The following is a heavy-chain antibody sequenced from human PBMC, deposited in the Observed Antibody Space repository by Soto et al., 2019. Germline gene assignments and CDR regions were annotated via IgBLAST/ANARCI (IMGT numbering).Heavy chain of an antibody. D-gene: IGHD5-12*01. J-gene: IGHJ4*02. Sequence: EASVKVSCKASGYAFTSCCISWVRHAPGQGLEWMGWISAYNGNTNYAQKLQARVTMTTDTSTSTAYMELRSLRSDDTAVYYCARDGWVVATINDYRGQGTLVPVSS. CDR3: ARDGWVVATINDY. CDR1: GYAFTSCC. CDR2: ISAYNGNT. V-gene: IGHV1-18*01.